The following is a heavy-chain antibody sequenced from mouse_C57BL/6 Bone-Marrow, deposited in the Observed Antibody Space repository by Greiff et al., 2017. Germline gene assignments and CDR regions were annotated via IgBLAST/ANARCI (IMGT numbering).Heavy chain of an antibody. V-gene: IGHV3-8*01. CDR1: GYSITSDY. D-gene: IGHD1-1*01. CDR3: ARWGGSSYSYWYFDV. Sequence: VQLKESGPGLAKPSQTLSLTCSVTGYSITSDYWNWIRKFPGNKLEYMGYISYSGSTYYNPSLKSRISVTRDTSKNQYYLQLDAVTTEDTATYYCARWGGSSYSYWYFDVWGTGTTVTVSA. CDR2: ISYSGST. J-gene: IGHJ1*03.